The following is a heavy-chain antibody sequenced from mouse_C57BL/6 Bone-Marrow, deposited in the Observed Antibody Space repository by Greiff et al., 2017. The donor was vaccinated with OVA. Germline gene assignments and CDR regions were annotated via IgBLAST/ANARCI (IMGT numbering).Heavy chain of an antibody. J-gene: IGHJ4*01. Sequence: EVHLVESGGGLVKPGGSLKLSCAASGFTFSDYGMHWVRQAPEKGLEWVAYISSGSSTIYYADTVKGRFTISRDNAKNTLFLQKTSLRSEDTAMYYCAIRLYGNYLYYAMDYWGQGTSVTVSS. CDR2: ISSGSSTI. CDR1: GFTFSDYG. V-gene: IGHV5-17*01. D-gene: IGHD2-1*01. CDR3: AIRLYGNYLYYAMDY.